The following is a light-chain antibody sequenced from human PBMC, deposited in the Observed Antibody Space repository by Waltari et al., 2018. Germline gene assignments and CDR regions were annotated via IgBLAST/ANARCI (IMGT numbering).Light chain of an antibody. V-gene: IGKV3-20*01. CDR1: QSVSRT. J-gene: IGKJ1*01. CDR2: DAS. CDR3: QKYGTLPAT. Sequence: EIVLTQSPGTLSLSPGERATLYCRASQSVSRTLAWYQQKPGQAPRLLIYDASTRATGIPDRFSGSGSGTDFSLTISRLEPEDFAVYYCQKYGTLPATFGQGTKVEIK.